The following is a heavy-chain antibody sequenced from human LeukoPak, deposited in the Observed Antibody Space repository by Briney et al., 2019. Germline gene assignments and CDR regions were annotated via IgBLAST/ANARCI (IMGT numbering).Heavy chain of an antibody. CDR1: GFTFKDYG. D-gene: IGHD1-26*01. Sequence: PGGSLSLSCAATGFTFKDYGMRWVRQPPGKGLEWVASINWNGGGTDYTDSVNSRFTISRDNAKNSLYLQLSSLSPEDTALYYCAKHMRATNTYSFFGLDVWGQGTTVTVSS. V-gene: IGHV3-20*04. CDR3: AKHMRATNTYSFFGLDV. J-gene: IGHJ6*02. CDR2: INWNGGGT.